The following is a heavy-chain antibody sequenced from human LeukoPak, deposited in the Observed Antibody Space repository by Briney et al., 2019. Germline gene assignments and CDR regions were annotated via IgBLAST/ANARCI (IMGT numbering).Heavy chain of an antibody. CDR1: GGSISNNY. J-gene: IGHJ4*02. Sequence: SETLSLSCIVSGGSISNNYWSWIRQPPGKGLEWIGYIYYSGSTNYTPSLKSRATISIDTSKNQFSLKLSSVTAADTAVYYCARGDSGSYYYYDYWGQGILVTVSS. V-gene: IGHV4-59*01. CDR3: ARGDSGSYYYYDY. CDR2: IYYSGST. D-gene: IGHD1-26*01.